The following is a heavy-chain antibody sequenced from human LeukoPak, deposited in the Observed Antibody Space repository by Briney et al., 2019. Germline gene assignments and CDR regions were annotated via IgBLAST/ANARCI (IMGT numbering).Heavy chain of an antibody. CDR3: ARDRSGPSGYSSSWVDY. CDR1: GYTFTGYY. V-gene: IGHV1-2*06. J-gene: IGHJ4*02. D-gene: IGHD6-13*01. CDR2: INPNSGGT. Sequence: GASVKVSCKASGYTFTGYYMHWVRQAPGQGLEWMGRINPNSGGTNYAQKFQGRVTMTRDTSIRTVYMELSRLRSDDTAVYYCARDRSGPSGYSSSWVDYWGQGTLVTVSS.